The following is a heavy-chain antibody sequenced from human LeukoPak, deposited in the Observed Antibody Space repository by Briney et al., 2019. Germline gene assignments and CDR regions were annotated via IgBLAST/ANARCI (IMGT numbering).Heavy chain of an antibody. D-gene: IGHD3-3*01. J-gene: IGHJ4*02. V-gene: IGHV1-18*01. CDR2: ISAYNGNT. CDR3: ARDYDFWSGYYRDLDY. Sequence: GASVKASCKASGYTFTSYGISWVRQAPGQGLEWMGWISAYNGNTNYAQKLQGRVTMTTDTSTSTAYMELRSLRSDDTAVYYCARDYDFWSGYYRDLDYWGQGTLVTVSS. CDR1: GYTFTSYG.